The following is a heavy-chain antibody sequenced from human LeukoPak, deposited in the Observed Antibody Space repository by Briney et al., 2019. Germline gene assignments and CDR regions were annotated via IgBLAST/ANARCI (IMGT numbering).Heavy chain of an antibody. Sequence: GSLRLSCAASGFTFSSYAMHWVRQTPGKGLEWVAAISYDGNNKYYADSVKGRFTISRDNSKNTLYVQMNSLRAEDTAVYHCASQHIVVVTDVVRDYWGQGTLVTVSS. V-gene: IGHV3-30-3*01. D-gene: IGHD2-21*02. CDR3: ASQHIVVVTDVVRDY. CDR2: ISYDGNNK. J-gene: IGHJ4*02. CDR1: GFTFSSYA.